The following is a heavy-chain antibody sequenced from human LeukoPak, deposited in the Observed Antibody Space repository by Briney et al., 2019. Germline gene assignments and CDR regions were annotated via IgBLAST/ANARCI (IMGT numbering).Heavy chain of an antibody. D-gene: IGHD2-2*01. Sequence: SETLSLTCTVSGGSISSGDYYWSWIRQPPGTGLEWIGYIYYSGSTYYNPSLKSRVTISVDTSKNQFSLKLSSVTAADTAVYHCAGWYCSSTSCPDTYYYGMDVWGQGTTVTVSS. CDR3: AGWYCSSTSCPDTYYYGMDV. J-gene: IGHJ6*02. CDR1: GGSISSGDYY. CDR2: IYYSGST. V-gene: IGHV4-30-4*01.